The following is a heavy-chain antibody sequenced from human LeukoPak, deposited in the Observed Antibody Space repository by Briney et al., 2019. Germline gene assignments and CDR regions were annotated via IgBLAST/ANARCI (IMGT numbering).Heavy chain of an antibody. CDR2: VSSSGGST. CDR3: ATYTRAFDI. CDR1: GFTLSTYN. V-gene: IGHV3-23*01. D-gene: IGHD5-18*01. J-gene: IGHJ3*02. Sequence: GGSLRLSCAASGFTLSTYNTHWVRQAPGKGLEWVSTVSSSGGSTFYADSVKGRFTISRDNSKNTLYLQMNSLRADDTAVYYCATYTRAFDIWGQGTMVTVSS.